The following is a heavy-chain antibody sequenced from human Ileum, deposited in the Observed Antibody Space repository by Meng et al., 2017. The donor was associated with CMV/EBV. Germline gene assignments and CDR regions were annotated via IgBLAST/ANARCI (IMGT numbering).Heavy chain of an antibody. J-gene: IGHJ4*02. CDR1: GFTFSDHY. CDR3: GRHVDSGCSL. CDR2: TRKKGNRYTT. Sequence: CAASGFTFSDHYMDWVRQAPGKGLEWVGRTRKKGNRYTTEYAASVKGRFSISRDDSKNLLFLQMNTLKTEDTAVYYCGRHVDSGCSLWGQGTLVTVSS. D-gene: IGHD3-22*01. V-gene: IGHV3-72*01.